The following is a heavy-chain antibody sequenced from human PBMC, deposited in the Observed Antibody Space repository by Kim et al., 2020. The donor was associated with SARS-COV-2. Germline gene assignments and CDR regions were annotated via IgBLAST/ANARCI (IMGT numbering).Heavy chain of an antibody. CDR3: ASYRGGSDYYYMDV. Sequence: DSVKGRFTISRDNAQNSLYLQMNSLRAEDTAVYYCASYRGGSDYYYMDVWGKGTTVTVSS. J-gene: IGHJ6*03. V-gene: IGHV3-48*03. D-gene: IGHD1-26*01.